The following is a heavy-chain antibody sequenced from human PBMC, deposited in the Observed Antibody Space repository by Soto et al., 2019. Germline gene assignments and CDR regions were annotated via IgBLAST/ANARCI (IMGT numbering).Heavy chain of an antibody. CDR2: MNPNSGNT. V-gene: IGHV1-8*01. D-gene: IGHD5-18*01. J-gene: IGHJ4*02. CDR3: ARIGSGYYSSPLDY. Sequence: QVQLVQSGAEVKKPGASVKVSCKASGYTFTSYDINLVRQATGQGLEWMGWMNPNSGNTGYAQKFQGRVTMTRNTSISTAYMELSSMRSEDTAVYYCARIGSGYYSSPLDYGCQGNLVTVSS. CDR1: GYTFTSYD.